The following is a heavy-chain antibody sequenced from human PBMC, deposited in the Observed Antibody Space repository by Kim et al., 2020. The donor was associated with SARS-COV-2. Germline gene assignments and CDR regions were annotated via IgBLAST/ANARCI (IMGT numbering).Heavy chain of an antibody. CDR3: ARSLRTTRSAAGTSRPAYYYYYYGMDV. CDR1: GGSISSSSYY. Sequence: SETLSLTCTVSGGSISSSSYYWGWIRQPPGKGLEWIGSIYYSGSTYYNPSLKSRVTISVDTSKNQFSLKLSSVNAADTAVYYCARSLRTTRSAAGTSRPAYYYYYYGMDVWGQGTTVTVSS. V-gene: IGHV4-39*01. D-gene: IGHD6-13*01. J-gene: IGHJ6*02. CDR2: IYYSGST.